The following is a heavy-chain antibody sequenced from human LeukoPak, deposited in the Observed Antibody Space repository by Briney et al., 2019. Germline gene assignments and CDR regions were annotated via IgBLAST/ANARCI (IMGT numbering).Heavy chain of an antibody. CDR1: GFTVSSNY. CDR3: ARTGGSSGHTFDY. Sequence: GGSLRLSCAASGFTVSSNYMSWVRQAPGKGLEWVSVIYSDGSTYYADSVKGRFTISRDNSKNTLYLQVNSLRAEDTAVYYCARTGGSSGHTFDYWGQGTLVTVSS. J-gene: IGHJ4*02. D-gene: IGHD3-22*01. V-gene: IGHV3-53*05. CDR2: IYSDGST.